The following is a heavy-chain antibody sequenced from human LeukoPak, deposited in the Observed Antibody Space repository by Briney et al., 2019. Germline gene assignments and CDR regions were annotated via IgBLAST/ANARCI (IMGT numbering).Heavy chain of an antibody. J-gene: IGHJ4*02. CDR2: INPTSGST. V-gene: IGHV1-46*01. Sequence: ASVKVSCKASGYTFTNYYIHWVRQALGQGLEWMGIINPTSGSTAYTQKFQGRVTMTRDTSTSTVYMELSSLRSDDTAVYYCARLGYYYDSLGHYDYWGQGTLVIVSS. CDR1: GYTFTNYY. D-gene: IGHD3-22*01. CDR3: ARLGYYYDSLGHYDY.